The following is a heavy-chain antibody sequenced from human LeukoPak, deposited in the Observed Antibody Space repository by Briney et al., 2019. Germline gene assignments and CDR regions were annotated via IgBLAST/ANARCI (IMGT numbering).Heavy chain of an antibody. D-gene: IGHD3-3*01. CDR2: ISSSSSTI. J-gene: IGHJ6*03. CDR1: GFTFSSYS. V-gene: IGHV3-48*01. CDR3: ARPVEGGLWSGYGYYYMDV. Sequence: GGSRRLSCAASGFTFSSYSMNWVRQAPGKGLEWVSYISSSSSTIYYADSVKGRFTISRDNAKNSLYLQMNSLRAEDTAVYYCARPVEGGLWSGYGYYYMDVWGKGTTVTVSS.